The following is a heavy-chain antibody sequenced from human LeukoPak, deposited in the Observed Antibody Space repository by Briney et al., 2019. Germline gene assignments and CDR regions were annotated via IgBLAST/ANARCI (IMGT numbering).Heavy chain of an antibody. V-gene: IGHV4-4*02. CDR1: GFTVSSNY. D-gene: IGHD6-19*01. CDR3: ARGAVAGQNDY. CDR2: IYHSGST. J-gene: IGHJ4*02. Sequence: GSLRLSCAASGFTVSSNYMSWVRQAPGKGLEWIGEIYHSGSTNYNPSLKSRVTISVDKSKNQFSLKLSSVTAADTAVYYCARGAVAGQNDYWGQGTLVTVSS.